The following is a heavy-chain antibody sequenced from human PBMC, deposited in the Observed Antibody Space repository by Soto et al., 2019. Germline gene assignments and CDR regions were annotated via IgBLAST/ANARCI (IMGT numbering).Heavy chain of an antibody. D-gene: IGHD2-2*01. CDR2: ISSSSSYI. CDR1: GFTFSSYS. J-gene: IGHJ3*02. CDR3: ARDLQVVPAADDAFDI. V-gene: IGHV3-21*01. Sequence: LRLSCAASGFTFSSYSMNWVRQAPGKGLEWVSSISSSSSYIYYADSVKGRFTISRDNAKNSLYLQMNSLRAEDTAVYYCARDLQVVPAADDAFDIWGQGTMVTVSS.